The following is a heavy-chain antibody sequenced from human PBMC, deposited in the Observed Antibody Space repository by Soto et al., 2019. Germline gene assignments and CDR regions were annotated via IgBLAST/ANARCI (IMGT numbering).Heavy chain of an antibody. D-gene: IGHD1-26*01. V-gene: IGHV1-8*01. J-gene: IGHJ4*02. CDR1: GYTFTRYD. Sequence: QVQLVQSGAEVKKPGASVKVSCKASGYTFTRYDINWVRQATGQGLEWMGWMNPNSGNTGYAQKFQGRLTMTRNTSRSPAYMELSSLRSEDTAVYYGALAGWVVGRAVVDYWGQGTLVTVSS. CDR3: ALAGWVVGRAVVDY. CDR2: MNPNSGNT.